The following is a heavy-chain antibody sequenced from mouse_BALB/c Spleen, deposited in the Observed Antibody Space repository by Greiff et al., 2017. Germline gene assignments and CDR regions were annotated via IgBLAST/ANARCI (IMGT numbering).Heavy chain of an antibody. D-gene: IGHD2-3*01. Sequence: EVMLVESGGGLVQPGGSLRLSCATSGFTFTDYYMSWVRQPPGKALEWLGFIRNKANGYTTEYSASVKGRFTISRDNSQSILYLQMNTLRAEDSATYYCARDGYYPYYFDYWGQGTTLTVSS. CDR2: IRNKANGYTT. J-gene: IGHJ2*01. CDR1: GFTFTDYY. CDR3: ARDGYYPYYFDY. V-gene: IGHV7-3*02.